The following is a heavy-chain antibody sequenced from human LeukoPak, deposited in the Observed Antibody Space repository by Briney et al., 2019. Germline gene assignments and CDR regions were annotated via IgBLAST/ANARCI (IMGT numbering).Heavy chain of an antibody. V-gene: IGHV3-21*01. D-gene: IGHD2-2*01. CDR2: ISSSSSYI. J-gene: IGHJ3*02. CDR1: GFSFSSYG. CDR3: ARDPPSYCSSTSCYVDVFDI. Sequence: PGGTLTHSCAASGFSFSSYGMSWGRQPPGKGLEWVSSISSSSSYIYYADSVKGRFTISRDNAKNSLYLQMNSLRAEDTAVYYCARDPPSYCSSTSCYVDVFDIWGQGTMVTVSS.